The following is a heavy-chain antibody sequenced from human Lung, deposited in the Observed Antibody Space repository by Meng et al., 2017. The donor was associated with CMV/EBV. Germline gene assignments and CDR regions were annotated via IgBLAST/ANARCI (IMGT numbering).Heavy chain of an antibody. D-gene: IGHD4-23*01. CDR3: ARAGGNSNYYYGMDV. CDR1: GYAFISYD. V-gene: IGHV1-8*03. Sequence: GESLKISCKASGYAFISYDINWVRQATGQGLEWMGWMNPNSGKTGYAQKFQGRVTITRDISINTAYMEVSSLRSEDTAVYFCARAGGNSNYYYGMDVWGQGTTVTVSS. J-gene: IGHJ6*02. CDR2: MNPNSGKT.